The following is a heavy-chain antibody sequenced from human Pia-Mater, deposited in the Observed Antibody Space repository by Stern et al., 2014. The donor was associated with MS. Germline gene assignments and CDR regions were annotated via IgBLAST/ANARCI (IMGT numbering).Heavy chain of an antibody. CDR1: GGTFNVYA. CDR3: ARDGRHTDNYGLDV. J-gene: IGHJ6*02. Sequence: QVQLVQSGAEVKKPGSSVKVSCKASGGTFNVYAINWLRQAPGQGLEWMGGIIPIFGTANYGQKFQGRVTITADESTRTSSMQLSSLRYDDTAVYYCARDGRHTDNYGLDVWGQGTTVTVSS. CDR2: IIPIFGTA. D-gene: IGHD3-9*01. V-gene: IGHV1-69*01.